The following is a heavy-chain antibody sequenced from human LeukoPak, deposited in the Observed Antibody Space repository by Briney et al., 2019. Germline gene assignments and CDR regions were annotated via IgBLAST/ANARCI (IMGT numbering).Heavy chain of an antibody. CDR2: INHSGST. V-gene: IGHV4-34*01. J-gene: IGHJ6*02. D-gene: IGHD2-2*01. CDR3: ARSCSSTSCSPAPPYYYGMDV. Sequence: PSETLSLTCAVYGGSFSGYYWSWIRQPPGKGLEWIGEINHSGSTNYNPSPKSRVTISVDTSKNQFSLKLSSVTAADTAVYYCARSCSSTSCSPAPPYYYGMDVWGQGTTVTVSS. CDR1: GGSFSGYY.